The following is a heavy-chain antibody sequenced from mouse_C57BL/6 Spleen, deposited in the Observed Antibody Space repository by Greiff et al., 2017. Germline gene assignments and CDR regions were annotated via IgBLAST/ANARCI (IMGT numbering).Heavy chain of an antibody. CDR3: ARKGFITTVVATGYFDY. V-gene: IGHV1-78*01. CDR1: GYTFTDHT. D-gene: IGHD1-1*01. J-gene: IGHJ2*01. Sequence: QVQLQQSDAELVKPGASVKISCKVSGYTFTDHTIHWMKQRPEQGLEWIGYIYPRDGSTKYNEKFKGKATLTADKSSSTAYMQLNSLTSEDSAVYCCARKGFITTVVATGYFDYWGQGTTLTVSS. CDR2: IYPRDGST.